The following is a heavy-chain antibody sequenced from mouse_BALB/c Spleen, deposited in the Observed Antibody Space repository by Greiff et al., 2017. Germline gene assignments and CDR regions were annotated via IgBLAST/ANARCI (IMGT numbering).Heavy chain of an antibody. CDR1: GFSLTSYG. D-gene: IGHD1-1*01. CDR2: IWSGGST. CDR3: ARNWDTTTPWYFDV. Sequence: QVQLQQSGPGLVQPSQSLSITCTVSGFSLTSYGVHWVRQSPGKGLEWLGVIWSGGSTDYNAAFISRLSISKDNSKSQVFFKMNSLQANDTAIYYCARNWDTTTPWYFDVWGAGTTVTVSS. V-gene: IGHV2-2*02. J-gene: IGHJ1*01.